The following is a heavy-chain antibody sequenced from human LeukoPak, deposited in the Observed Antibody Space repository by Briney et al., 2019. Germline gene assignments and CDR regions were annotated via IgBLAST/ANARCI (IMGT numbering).Heavy chain of an antibody. Sequence: SVKGSCKASGGTFSSYAISWVRQAPGQGLEWMGGIIPIFGTANYARKFQGRVTITADESTSTAYMELSSLRSEDTAVYYCARGVVPAAMEDNWFDPWGQGTLVTVSS. V-gene: IGHV1-69*13. CDR1: GGTFSSYA. J-gene: IGHJ5*02. CDR3: ARGVVPAAMEDNWFDP. D-gene: IGHD2-2*01. CDR2: IIPIFGTA.